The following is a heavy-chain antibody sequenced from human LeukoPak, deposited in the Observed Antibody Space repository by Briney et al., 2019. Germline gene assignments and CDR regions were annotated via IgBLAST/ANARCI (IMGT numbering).Heavy chain of an antibody. V-gene: IGHV1-69*13. D-gene: IGHD4-23*01. Sequence: SVKVSCKASGGTFNDYPISWVRQAPGQGLEWMGGIIPIFGTTNYAPKFQGRVTFTADESTSTVYMELSSLRSEDTAVYYCARDMSTRVTPISYAIDVWGQGTMVTVSS. CDR2: IIPIFGTT. J-gene: IGHJ3*01. CDR1: GGTFNDYP. CDR3: ARDMSTRVTPISYAIDV.